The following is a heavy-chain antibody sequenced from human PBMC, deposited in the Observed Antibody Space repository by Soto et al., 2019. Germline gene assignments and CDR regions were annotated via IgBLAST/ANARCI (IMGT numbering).Heavy chain of an antibody. CDR2: IYYSGST. V-gene: IGHV4-59*01. CDR1: GGSISSYY. CDR3: ARVGEEVATISPIYYYYMDV. D-gene: IGHD5-12*01. J-gene: IGHJ6*03. Sequence: SETLSLTCTVSGGSISSYYWSWIRQPPGKGLEWIGYIYYSGSTNYNPSLKSRVTISVDTSKNQFSLKLSSVTAADTAVYYCARVGEEVATISPIYYYYMDVWGKGTTVTVSS.